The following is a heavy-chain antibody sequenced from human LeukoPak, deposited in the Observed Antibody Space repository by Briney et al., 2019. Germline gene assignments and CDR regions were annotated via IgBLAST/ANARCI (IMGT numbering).Heavy chain of an antibody. V-gene: IGHV3-30*02. CDR3: AKMGSWYYFDSRGSPYFDY. Sequence: GGSLRLSCAASGFTFSSYGMHWVRQAPGKGLEWVAFIRYDGSNKYYADSVKGRFTISRDNSKNTLYLQMYNLTADDTAAYYCAKMGSWYYFDSRGSPYFDYWGQGTLVTVSS. CDR1: GFTFSSYG. CDR2: IRYDGSNK. J-gene: IGHJ4*02. D-gene: IGHD3-22*01.